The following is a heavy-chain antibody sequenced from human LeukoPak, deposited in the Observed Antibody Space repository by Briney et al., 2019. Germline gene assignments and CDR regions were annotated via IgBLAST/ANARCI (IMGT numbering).Heavy chain of an antibody. CDR1: GGSISSYY. CDR3: ARGPNTAGNYRAFDL. J-gene: IGHJ3*01. V-gene: IGHV4-59*12. CDR2: IYYSGST. D-gene: IGHD4-11*01. Sequence: SETLSLTCTVPGGSISSYYWSWIRQPPGRGLEWIGYIYYSGSTNYNPSLKSRVTISVDTSKNQFSLKLTSVTAADTAAYYCARGPNTAGNYRAFDLWGQGTKVTVSS.